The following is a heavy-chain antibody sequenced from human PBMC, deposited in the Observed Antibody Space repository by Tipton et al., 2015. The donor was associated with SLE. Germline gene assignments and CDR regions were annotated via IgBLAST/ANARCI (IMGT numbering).Heavy chain of an antibody. CDR1: GGSFSGYY. D-gene: IGHD6-19*01. CDR2: INHSGST. CDR3: ARGYSSGWPYYYYYGMDV. V-gene: IGHV4-34*01. J-gene: IGHJ6*02. Sequence: LRLSCAVYGGSFSGYYWSWIRQPPGKGLEWIGQINHSGSTNYNPSLKSRVTISIDTSKNQFSLKLSSVAAADTAVFYCARGYSSGWPYYYYYGMDVWGQGTTVTVSS.